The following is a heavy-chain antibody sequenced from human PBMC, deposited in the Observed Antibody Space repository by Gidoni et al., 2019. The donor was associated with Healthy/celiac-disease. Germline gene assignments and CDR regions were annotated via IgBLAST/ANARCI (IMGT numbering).Heavy chain of an antibody. V-gene: IGHV3-30-3*01. J-gene: IGHJ3*02. CDR1: GFTFSSYA. Sequence: QVQLVESGGGVVQPGRSLRLSWAASGFTFSSYAMHWVRQAPGTGLEWVAVISYDGSNKYYADSVKGRFTISRDNSKNTLYLQMNSLRAEDTAVYYCARELHAFDIWGQGTMVTVSS. CDR2: ISYDGSNK. CDR3: ARELHAFDI. D-gene: IGHD3-10*01.